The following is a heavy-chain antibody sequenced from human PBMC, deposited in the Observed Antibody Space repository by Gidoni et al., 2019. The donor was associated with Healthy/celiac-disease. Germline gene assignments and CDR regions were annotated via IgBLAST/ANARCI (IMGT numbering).Heavy chain of an antibody. Sequence: EVQLVESGGGLVKPGGSLRLSCAASGFTFSSYSMNWVRQAPGKGLEWVSSISSSSSYIYYADSVKGRFTISRDNAKNSLYLQMNSLRAEDTAVYYCARDHQPQLVRDPYYYYGMDVWGQGTTVTVSS. J-gene: IGHJ6*02. D-gene: IGHD6-13*01. CDR1: GFTFSSYS. CDR3: ARDHQPQLVRDPYYYYGMDV. CDR2: ISSSSSYI. V-gene: IGHV3-21*01.